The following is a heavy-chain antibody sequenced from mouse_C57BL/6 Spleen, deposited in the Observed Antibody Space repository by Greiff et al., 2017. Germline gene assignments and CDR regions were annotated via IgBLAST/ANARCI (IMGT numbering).Heavy chain of an antibody. D-gene: IGHD1-1*01. CDR1: GFTFSDYG. J-gene: IGHJ4*01. CDR3: ANLITTVVARDAMDY. V-gene: IGHV5-17*01. Sequence: EVMLVESGGGLVKPGGSLKLSCAASGFTFSDYGMHWVRQAPEKGLEWVAYISSGSSTIYYADTVKGRFTISRDNAKNTLFLQMTSLRSEDTAMYYCANLITTVVARDAMDYWGQGTSVTVSS. CDR2: ISSGSSTI.